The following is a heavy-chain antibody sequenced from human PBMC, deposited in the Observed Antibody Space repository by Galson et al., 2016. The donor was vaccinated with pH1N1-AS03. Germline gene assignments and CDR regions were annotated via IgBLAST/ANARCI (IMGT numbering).Heavy chain of an antibody. CDR3: ARGRGYDQYYFDY. V-gene: IGHV3-33*01. CDR2: IWYDGSNK. CDR1: GFSFSSFG. D-gene: IGHD3-10*01. J-gene: IGHJ4*02. Sequence: SLRLSCAAPGFSFSSFGMHWVRQAPGKGLEWVAVIWYDGSNKYYADSVKGRFTISRDNTKNTLYLQMNSLRVEDTAVYFCARGRGYDQYYFDYWGQGTLVTVSS.